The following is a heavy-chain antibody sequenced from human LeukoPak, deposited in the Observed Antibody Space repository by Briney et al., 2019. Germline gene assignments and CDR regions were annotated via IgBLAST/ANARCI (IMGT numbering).Heavy chain of an antibody. CDR2: ISNDGSKK. Sequence: GGSLRLSCAASGFTFSSYGMHRVRQASGKGLEWVAVISNDGSKKYYADSVRGRFTISRDNSKNTLYLQMNSLRADDTAVYCANWGRFDPWGQGTLVTVSS. V-gene: IGHV3-30*18. CDR1: GFTFSSYG. CDR3: ANWGRFDP. D-gene: IGHD3-16*01. J-gene: IGHJ5*02.